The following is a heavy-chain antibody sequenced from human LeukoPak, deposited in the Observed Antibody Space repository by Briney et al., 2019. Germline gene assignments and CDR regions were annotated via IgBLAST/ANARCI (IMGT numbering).Heavy chain of an antibody. D-gene: IGHD2-21*01. CDR3: AREAAYPSPVLWFDP. J-gene: IGHJ5*02. CDR1: GGSISSGGYS. V-gene: IGHV4-30-4*07. Sequence: SETLSLTCAVSGGSISSGGYSWSWIRQPPGKGLEWIGYIFYSGNTYYNPSLKSRVTISVDTSKNQFSLKLSSVTAADTAVYYCAREAAYPSPVLWFDPWGQGTLLTVSS. CDR2: IFYSGNT.